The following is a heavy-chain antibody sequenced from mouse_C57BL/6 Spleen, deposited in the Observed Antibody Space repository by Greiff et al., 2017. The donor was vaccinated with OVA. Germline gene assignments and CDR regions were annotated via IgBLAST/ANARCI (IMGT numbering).Heavy chain of an antibody. CDR2: ISSGSSTI. J-gene: IGHJ4*01. Sequence: EVKLMESGGGLVKPGGSLKLSCAASGFTFSDYGMHWVRQAPEKGLEWVAYISSGSSTIYYADTVKGRFTISRDNAKNTLFLQMTSLRSEDTAMYYCARTREDAMDYWGQGTSVTVSS. V-gene: IGHV5-17*01. CDR1: GFTFSDYG. CDR3: ARTREDAMDY.